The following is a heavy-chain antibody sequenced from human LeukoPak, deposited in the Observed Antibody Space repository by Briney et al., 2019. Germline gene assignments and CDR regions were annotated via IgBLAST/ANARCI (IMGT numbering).Heavy chain of an antibody. Sequence: GGSLRLSCGASGFTFSRHWMNWVRQAPGKGLEWVASIKYDGREIFYADSVKGRFTISRDNAKNSLNLQMNSLRAEDTAVYYCATDGVPPGIIFDSWGQGTLVTVSP. CDR1: GFTFSRHW. CDR3: ATDGVPPGIIFDS. J-gene: IGHJ4*02. CDR2: IKYDGREI. V-gene: IGHV3-7*01. D-gene: IGHD2-2*01.